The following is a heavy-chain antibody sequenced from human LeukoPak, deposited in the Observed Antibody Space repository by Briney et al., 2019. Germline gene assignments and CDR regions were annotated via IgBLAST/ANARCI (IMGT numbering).Heavy chain of an antibody. V-gene: IGHV3-66*02. J-gene: IGHJ3*02. D-gene: IGHD1-26*01. CDR2: IYSDDST. Sequence: GGSLRLSCAASGLTVSSNYMSWVRQAPGKGLEWVSVIYSDDSTYYADSVRGRFTISRDNSKNTLYLQMNSLRTEDTAVYYCARDGRVGATRLNIWGQGTMVTVSS. CDR1: GLTVSSNY. CDR3: ARDGRVGATRLNI.